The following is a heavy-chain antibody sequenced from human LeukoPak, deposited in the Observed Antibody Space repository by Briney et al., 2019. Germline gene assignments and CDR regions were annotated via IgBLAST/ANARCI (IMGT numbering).Heavy chain of an antibody. CDR1: GYTFTGYY. Sequence: ASVKVSCKASGYTFTGYYMHWVRQAPGQGLEWMGWINPNSGGTNYALKFQGRVTMTRDTSISTAYMELSRLRSDDTAVYYCARDTKWGYCSSTSCGHYYYMDVWGKGTTVTVSS. D-gene: IGHD2-2*01. V-gene: IGHV1-2*02. CDR3: ARDTKWGYCSSTSCGHYYYMDV. J-gene: IGHJ6*03. CDR2: INPNSGGT.